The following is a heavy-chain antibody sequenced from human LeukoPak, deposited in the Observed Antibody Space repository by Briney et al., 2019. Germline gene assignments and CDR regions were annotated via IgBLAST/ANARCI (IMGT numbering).Heavy chain of an antibody. D-gene: IGHD3-22*01. CDR1: GYTFTSHY. J-gene: IGHJ4*02. CDR3: ARNLEFYANSGFRSFDY. V-gene: IGHV1-18*04. CDR2: ISTYSGDT. Sequence: GASVKVSCKASGYTFTSHYIHWVRQAPGQGLEWMGWISTYSGDTNYAQQFQGRITVTTDTSTSTVHMELRSLRPDDTALYYCARNLEFYANSGFRSFDYWGQGTLVTVSS.